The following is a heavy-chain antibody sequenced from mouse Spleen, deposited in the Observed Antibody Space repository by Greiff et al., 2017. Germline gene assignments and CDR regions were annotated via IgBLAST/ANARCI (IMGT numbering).Heavy chain of an antibody. V-gene: IGHV1-54*01. CDR3: ASPIYYDYDRVFAC. CDR2: INPGSGGT. Sequence: VQLQQSGAELVRPGTSVKVSCKASGYAFTNYLIEWVKQRPGQGLEWIGVINPGSGGTNYNEKFKGKATLTADKSSSTAYMQLSSLTSDDSAVYFCASPIYYDYDRVFACWGQETLFTVSA. J-gene: IGHJ3*01. CDR1: GYAFTNYL. D-gene: IGHD2-4*01.